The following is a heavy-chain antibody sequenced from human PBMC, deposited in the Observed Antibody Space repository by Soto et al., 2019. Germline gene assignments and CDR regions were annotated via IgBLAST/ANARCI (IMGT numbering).Heavy chain of an antibody. CDR3: AREPIVVVPAASHSFYYYMDV. CDR1: GYTFTSYG. J-gene: IGHJ6*03. D-gene: IGHD2-2*01. V-gene: IGHV1-18*01. CDR2: ISAYNGNT. Sequence: QVQLVQSGAEVKKPGASVKVSCKASGYTFTSYGISWVRQAPGQGLEWMGWISAYNGNTNYAQKLQGRVTMTTDTTTSTDYMELRSQKYDDKAVYYCAREPIVVVPAASHSFYYYMDVWGKGTTVTVSS.